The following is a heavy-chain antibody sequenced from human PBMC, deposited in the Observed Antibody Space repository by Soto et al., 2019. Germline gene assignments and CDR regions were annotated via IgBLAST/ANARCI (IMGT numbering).Heavy chain of an antibody. J-gene: IGHJ4*02. CDR3: ARHWLLPVAGYYFDY. D-gene: IGHD6-19*01. CDR2: IYYSGTT. Sequence: SETLSLTCTVSGGSISSYYWSWIRQPPGKGLEWIGSIYYSGTTYYNPSLRSRVTISEDTSKNQFSLKVGSATAADTAVYYCARHWLLPVAGYYFDYWSQGTLVTVPS. V-gene: IGHV4-59*04. CDR1: GGSISSYY.